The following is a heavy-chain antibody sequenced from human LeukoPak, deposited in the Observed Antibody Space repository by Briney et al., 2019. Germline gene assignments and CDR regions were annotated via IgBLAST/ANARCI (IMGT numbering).Heavy chain of an antibody. J-gene: IGHJ4*02. CDR2: ISGSGGST. V-gene: IGHV3-23*01. Sequence: GGSLRLSCAASGFTFSSYAMSWVRQAPGKGLEWVSAISGSGGSTYYADSVKGRFTISRDNSKNTLCLQMNSLRAEDTAVYYCAKDRAMVRGVTYFDYWGQGTLVTVSS. CDR1: GFTFSSYA. D-gene: IGHD3-10*01. CDR3: AKDRAMVRGVTYFDY.